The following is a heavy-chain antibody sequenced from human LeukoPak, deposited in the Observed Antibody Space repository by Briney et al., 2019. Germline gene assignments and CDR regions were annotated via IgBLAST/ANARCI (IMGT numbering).Heavy chain of an antibody. J-gene: IGHJ3*01. V-gene: IGHV3-20*04. D-gene: IGHD1-14*01. Sequence: GGSLRLSCAASGFTFDDYGMSWVRQAPGKGLEWVSGINWNGGSTGYADSVKGRFTISRDNAKNSLYLQMDSLRADDTAMYYCARNHFNQNVFDVWGQGTMVTVSS. CDR1: GFTFDDYG. CDR3: ARNHFNQNVFDV. CDR2: INWNGGST.